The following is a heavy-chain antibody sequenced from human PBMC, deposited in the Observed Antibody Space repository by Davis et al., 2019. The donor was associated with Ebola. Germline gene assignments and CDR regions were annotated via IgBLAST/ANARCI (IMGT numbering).Heavy chain of an antibody. CDR2: IHPGDGSA. Sequence: AASVKVPCKASGYTFTDYYMHWVRQAPGQGLEWMGIIHPGDGSATYAQKFQGRVTMTRDTSTSTVYMELSSLRSEDTAVYYCAREAGATDYWGQGTLVTVSS. CDR3: AREAGATDY. J-gene: IGHJ4*02. V-gene: IGHV1-46*03. CDR1: GYTFTDYY. D-gene: IGHD1-26*01.